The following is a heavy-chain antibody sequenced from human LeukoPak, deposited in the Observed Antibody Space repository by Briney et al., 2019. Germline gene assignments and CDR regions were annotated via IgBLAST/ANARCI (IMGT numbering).Heavy chain of an antibody. CDR1: GGTFSSYT. CDR3: ARLHPYYYYMDV. Sequence: ASVKVSCKASGGTFSSYTISWVRQAPGQGLEWMGRIIPILGIANYAQKFQGRVTITTDESTSTAYMELSSLRSEDTAVYYCARLHPYYYYMDVWGKGTTVTVSS. D-gene: IGHD4-11*01. V-gene: IGHV1-69*02. CDR2: IIPILGIA. J-gene: IGHJ6*03.